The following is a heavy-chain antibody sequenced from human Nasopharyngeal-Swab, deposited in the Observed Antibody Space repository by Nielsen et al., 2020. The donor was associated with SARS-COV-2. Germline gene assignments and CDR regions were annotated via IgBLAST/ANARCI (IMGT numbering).Heavy chain of an antibody. V-gene: IGHV1-69*13. Sequence: SLKVSCKASGGTFSSYAISWVRQAPGQGLEWMGGIIPIFGTANYAQKFQGRVTITADESTSTAYMELSSLRSEDTAVYYCAGGDDSLANSYYWGQGTLVTVSS. CDR2: IIPIFGTA. CDR1: GGTFSSYA. CDR3: AGGDDSLANSYY. D-gene: IGHD3-22*01. J-gene: IGHJ4*02.